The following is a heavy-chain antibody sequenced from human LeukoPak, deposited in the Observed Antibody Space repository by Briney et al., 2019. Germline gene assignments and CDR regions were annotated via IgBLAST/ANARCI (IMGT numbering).Heavy chain of an antibody. CDR2: IYYSGST. V-gene: IGHV4-39*01. CDR3: VNYYDSGDYQQPNHFDY. Sequence: PSETLSLTCTVSGGSISSSSYYWGWIRQPPGKGLDWIGSIYYSGSTYYNPSFKSRFTISVDTSKNQFSLKLSSVTAADTAVYYCVNYYDSGDYQQPNHFDYWGQGTLVTVSS. D-gene: IGHD3-22*01. J-gene: IGHJ4*02. CDR1: GGSISSSSYY.